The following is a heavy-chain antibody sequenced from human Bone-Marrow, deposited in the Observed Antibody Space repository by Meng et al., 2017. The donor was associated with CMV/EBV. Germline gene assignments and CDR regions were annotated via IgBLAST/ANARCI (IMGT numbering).Heavy chain of an antibody. CDR2: IYSGGSDT. V-gene: IGHV3-23*03. D-gene: IGHD2-2*01. J-gene: IGHJ6*02. Sequence: GESLKISCVASGFTFSSYAMTWVRQAPGKGLEWVSLIYSGGSDTFYADSVKGRFTISRDNSKDMLYLQMNSLRAEDTAVYFCVKRLYFGSTTCSKAMDVWGQGTTVTVSS. CDR1: GFTFSSYA. CDR3: VKRLYFGSTTCSKAMDV.